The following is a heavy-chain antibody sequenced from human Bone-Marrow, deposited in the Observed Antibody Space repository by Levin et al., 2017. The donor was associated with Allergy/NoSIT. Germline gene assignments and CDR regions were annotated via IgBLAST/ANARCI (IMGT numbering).Heavy chain of an antibody. CDR3: AGGYCTSTSCPKY. CDR1: GVSISGSY. J-gene: IGHJ4*02. V-gene: IGHV4-59*01. Sequence: GSLRLSCTVSGVSISGSYWSWIRQPPGKGLEWIGFIYYSGSTDYNPSLKSRVTISVDTSKNQFSLKMSSVTAADTAVYYCAGGYCTSTSCPKYWGQGTLVTGSS. CDR2: IYYSGST. D-gene: IGHD2-2*01.